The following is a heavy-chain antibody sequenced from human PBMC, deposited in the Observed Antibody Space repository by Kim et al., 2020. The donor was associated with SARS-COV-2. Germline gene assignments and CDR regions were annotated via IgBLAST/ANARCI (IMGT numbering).Heavy chain of an antibody. CDR2: DGGVT. J-gene: IGHJ5*02. CDR3: TTWSGSS. Sequence: DGGVTDYAAPVKDRFTSSRDDSKNTLYLQIDSLKTEDTAVFYCTTWSGSSWGQGTLVTVSS. V-gene: IGHV3-15*01. D-gene: IGHD3-10*01.